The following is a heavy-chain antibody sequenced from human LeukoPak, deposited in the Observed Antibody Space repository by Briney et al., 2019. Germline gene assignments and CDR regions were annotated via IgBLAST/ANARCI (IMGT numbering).Heavy chain of an antibody. J-gene: IGHJ4*02. V-gene: IGHV3-7*03. CDR2: IKEDGSVK. D-gene: IGHD3-22*01. CDR3: AKEGDRYYDSSGPHYY. Sequence: GGSLRLSCAASGFSLSGYWMHWVRQAPGKGLEWVANIKEDGSVKNYVDSVKGRFTISRDNAKNSLYLQMNSLRAEDTAVYYCAKEGDRYYDSSGPHYYWGQGTLVTVSS. CDR1: GFSLSGYW.